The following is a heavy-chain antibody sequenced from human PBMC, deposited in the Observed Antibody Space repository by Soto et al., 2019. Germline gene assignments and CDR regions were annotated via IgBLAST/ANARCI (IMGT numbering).Heavy chain of an antibody. CDR3: ATLWSGFIYYFAH. CDR2: ISDSGDST. V-gene: IGHV3-23*01. D-gene: IGHD3-10*01. Sequence: EVQLLESGGGLVQPGGSLRLYCAASGFTFRTYAMTWVRQAPGKGLEWVSDISDSGDSTYYADSVKGRFNISRDNSKNTLYLQMNSLTAADTAVYYCATLWSGFIYYFAHWVQGTLVTVSS. J-gene: IGHJ4*02. CDR1: GFTFRTYA.